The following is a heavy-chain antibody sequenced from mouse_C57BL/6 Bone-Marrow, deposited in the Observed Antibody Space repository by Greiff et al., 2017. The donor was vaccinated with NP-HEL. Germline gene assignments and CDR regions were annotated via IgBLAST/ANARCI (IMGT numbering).Heavy chain of an antibody. J-gene: IGHJ1*03. Sequence: QVQLQQPGAELVKPGASVKMSCKASGYTFTSYWITWVKQRPGQGLEWIGDIYPGSGSTNYNEKFKSKATLTVETSSSTAYMQRSSLTTEDSAVYYGARAVVAPYWYFEVWGTGTTVTVAS. CDR2: IYPGSGST. V-gene: IGHV1-55*01. D-gene: IGHD1-1*01. CDR1: GYTFTSYW. CDR3: ARAVVAPYWYFEV.